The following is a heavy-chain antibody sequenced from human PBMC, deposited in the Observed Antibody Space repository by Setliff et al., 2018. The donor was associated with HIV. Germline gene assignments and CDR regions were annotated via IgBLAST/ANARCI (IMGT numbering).Heavy chain of an antibody. Sequence: SETLSLTCAVSGGSISSGGYSWSWIRQPPGKGLEWIGYIYHSGSTYYNPSLKSRVTISIDRSKNQFSLKLSSVTAADTAVYYCARSTYYYGSGKGSGWLGEAFDLWGQGTMVTVSS. CDR3: ARSTYYYGSGKGSGWLGEAFDL. D-gene: IGHD3-10*01. CDR1: GGSISSGGYS. V-gene: IGHV4-30-2*01. J-gene: IGHJ3*01. CDR2: IYHSGST.